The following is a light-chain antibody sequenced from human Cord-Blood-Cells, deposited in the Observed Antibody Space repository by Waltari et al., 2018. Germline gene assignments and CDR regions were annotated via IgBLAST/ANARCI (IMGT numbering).Light chain of an antibody. CDR1: SYNIGAGYD. CDR3: QSYDSSLIGSV. J-gene: IGLJ2*01. CDR2: DNS. V-gene: IGLV1-40*01. Sequence: QSVLTQPPSVSGAPGQRVTIPCTGSSYNIGAGYDVHWYQQLPGTAPKLLFYDNSNQTSGFPDRFSGSKSGPSHCLAIAGLQAADEADYYGQSYDSSLIGSVFGGGTKLTVL.